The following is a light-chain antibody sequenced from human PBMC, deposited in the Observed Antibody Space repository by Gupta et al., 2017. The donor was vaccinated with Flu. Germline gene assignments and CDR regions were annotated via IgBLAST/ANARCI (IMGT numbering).Light chain of an antibody. Sequence: EIKMTQSPSTLSAFVGDRVTITCRASQSISNYLAWYQQKPGKAPKVLIYMASRLENGVPSRFSGSGSGTEFTLTISRLQPDDFATYYCQQYQSYSRTLGQGTRVESK. CDR2: MAS. J-gene: IGKJ1*01. CDR1: QSISNY. V-gene: IGKV1-5*03. CDR3: QQYQSYSRT.